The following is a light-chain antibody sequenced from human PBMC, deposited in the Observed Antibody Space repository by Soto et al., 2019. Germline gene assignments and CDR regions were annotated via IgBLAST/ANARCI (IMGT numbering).Light chain of an antibody. CDR3: QEYKSAT. CDR2: DAS. Sequence: DIQMTQSPSTLSASVGDRVTITCRASQSISDWLAWYQQIPGRAPKLLIYDASTLQSGVPSRFSGSGSGTEFILTISSLQPDDSAIYYCQEYKSATFGQGTKLQTK. J-gene: IGKJ2*01. V-gene: IGKV1-5*01. CDR1: QSISDW.